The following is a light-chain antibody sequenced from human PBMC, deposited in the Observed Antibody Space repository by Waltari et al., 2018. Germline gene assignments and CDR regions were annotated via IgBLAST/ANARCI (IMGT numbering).Light chain of an antibody. CDR2: KAS. V-gene: IGKV1-5*03. J-gene: IGKJ4*01. Sequence: DIQMTQSPSTLSASVGDRVIITCRASQSISSWLAWYQQKPGKAPKLLIYKASTLESGVPAGFGGSGPGTEFTLTITSLQPDDFATYYCQQYNSHSPLTPLTFGGGTKVEIK. CDR3: QQYNSHSPLTPLT. CDR1: QSISSW.